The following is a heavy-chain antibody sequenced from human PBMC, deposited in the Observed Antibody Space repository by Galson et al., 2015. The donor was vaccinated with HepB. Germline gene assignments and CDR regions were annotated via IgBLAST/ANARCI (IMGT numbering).Heavy chain of an antibody. J-gene: IGHJ6*03. Sequence: SVKVSCKASGGTFSDYAMSWVRQAPGQGLEWMGGIIPIFKTTNYAQKFQGRVTITADESTSTTYMELRGLRSEDTAVYYCARAPPHCSGSSCYKSGSPPAYFYYHMDVWGEGTTVTVSS. D-gene: IGHD2-2*02. V-gene: IGHV1-69*13. CDR2: IIPIFKTT. CDR1: GGTFSDYA. CDR3: ARAPPHCSGSSCYKSGSPPAYFYYHMDV.